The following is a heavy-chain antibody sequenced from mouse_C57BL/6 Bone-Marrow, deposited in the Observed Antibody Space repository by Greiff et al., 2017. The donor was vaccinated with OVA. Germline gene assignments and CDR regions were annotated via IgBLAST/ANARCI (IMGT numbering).Heavy chain of an antibody. Sequence: QVQLQQSGAELVRPGSSVKLSCKASGYTFTSYWMHWVKQRPIQGLEWIGNIDPSDSETHYNQKFKDKATLTVDKSSSTAYMQLSSLTSEDSAVYYCARGRKVVADYYAMDYWGQGTSVTVSS. CDR1: GYTFTSYW. CDR3: ARGRKVVADYYAMDY. V-gene: IGHV1-52*01. D-gene: IGHD1-1*01. J-gene: IGHJ4*01. CDR2: IDPSDSET.